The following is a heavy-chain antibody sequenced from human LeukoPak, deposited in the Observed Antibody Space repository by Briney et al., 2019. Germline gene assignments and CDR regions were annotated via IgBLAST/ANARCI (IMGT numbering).Heavy chain of an antibody. CDR3: ARNSTITIFGVVITGHFDY. D-gene: IGHD3-3*01. CDR1: GFTFSSFS. CDR2: IRTSGTNT. V-gene: IGHV3-48*04. Sequence: PGGSLRLSCAASGFTFSSFSMNWVRQAPGKGLEWVSYIRTSGTNTDYTGSVKGRFTISRDNAKNSLYLQMNSLGAEDTAVYYCARNSTITIFGVVITGHFDYWGQGTLVTVSS. J-gene: IGHJ4*02.